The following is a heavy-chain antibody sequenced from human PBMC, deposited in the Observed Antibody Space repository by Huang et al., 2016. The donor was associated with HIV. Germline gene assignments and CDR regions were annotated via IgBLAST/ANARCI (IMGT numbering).Heavy chain of an antibody. J-gene: IGHJ4*02. D-gene: IGHD3-9*01. CDR2: MRIDNGLT. Sequence: EVQLVESGGRLVRPGGSLRLSCVASGFPFSAFSMNWFRQAPGEGLEWISYMRIDNGLTYDADYGKGRFNIARDTAKNSLYLQMNSLRADDTAVYYCARGKYDVLTGWDDTYYFDHWGQGTLVTVSS. CDR3: ARGKYDVLTGWDDTYYFDH. V-gene: IGHV3-48*01. CDR1: GFPFSAFS.